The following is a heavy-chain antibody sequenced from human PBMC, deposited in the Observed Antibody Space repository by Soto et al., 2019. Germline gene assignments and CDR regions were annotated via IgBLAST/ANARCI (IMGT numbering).Heavy chain of an antibody. CDR3: ATDGHKTPFGVASAPYAMDV. Sequence: QVQLVQSGAEVKKPGSSVNFSCKASGVTFNNLAINWVRQAPGQGLEWMGGVTPILGAANYAQKFQGRVAIVADESTSTVYMDLSSLTSDDTAMYYCATDGHKTPFGVASAPYAMDVWGEGTTVTVSS. J-gene: IGHJ6*04. D-gene: IGHD3-3*01. CDR2: VTPILGAA. V-gene: IGHV1-69*11. CDR1: GVTFNNLA.